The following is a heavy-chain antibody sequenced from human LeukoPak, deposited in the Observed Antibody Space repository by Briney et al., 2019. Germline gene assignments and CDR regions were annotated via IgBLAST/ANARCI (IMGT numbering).Heavy chain of an antibody. J-gene: IGHJ5*02. CDR3: AREGGHPALLWLGEPLDP. Sequence: SETLSLTCTVSGGSISSGDYYWSWIRQPPGKGLEWIGYIYYSGSTYYNPSLKSRVTISVDTSKNQFSLKLSSVTAADTAVYYCAREGGHPALLWLGEPLDPWGQGTLVTVSS. CDR1: GGSISSGDYY. V-gene: IGHV4-30-4*01. CDR2: IYYSGST. D-gene: IGHD3-10*01.